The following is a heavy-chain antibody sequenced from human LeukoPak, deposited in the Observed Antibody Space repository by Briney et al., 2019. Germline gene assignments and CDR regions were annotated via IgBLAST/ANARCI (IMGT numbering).Heavy chain of an antibody. CDR2: IYYSGST. Sequence: PSETLSLTCTVSGGSISSYYWSWIRQPPGKVLEWIGYIYYSGSTNYNPSLKSRVTISVDTSKNQFSLKLSSVTAADTAVYYCARGVDDSSGYYSSGMDYMDVWGKGTTVTVSS. CDR1: GGSISSYY. V-gene: IGHV4-59*01. J-gene: IGHJ6*03. CDR3: ARGVDDSSGYYSSGMDYMDV. D-gene: IGHD3-22*01.